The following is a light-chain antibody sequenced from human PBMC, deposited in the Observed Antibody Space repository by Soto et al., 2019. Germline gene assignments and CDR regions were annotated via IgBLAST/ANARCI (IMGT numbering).Light chain of an antibody. CDR3: QQYNKWPWT. V-gene: IGKV3-15*01. CDR2: GAS. CDR1: QTVSSS. J-gene: IGKJ1*01. Sequence: EILMTQSPATLSVSPGARATLYCRASQTVSSSLAWYQQKPGQAPRLLIFGASPRATGVPARFSGSGSGTLFTLTISSLQYEDFGVYYCQQYNKWPWTFGQGTKVDIK.